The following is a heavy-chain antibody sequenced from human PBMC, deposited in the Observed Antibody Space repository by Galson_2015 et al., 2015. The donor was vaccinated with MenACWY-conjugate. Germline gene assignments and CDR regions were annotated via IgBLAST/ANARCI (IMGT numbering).Heavy chain of an antibody. V-gene: IGHV1-3*01. CDR3: ARSGISGTGWYDY. Sequence: SVKVSCKASGYTFTSYSMHWVRQAPGQRPEWMGWISADSGDTKYSQKFQGRVTITRDTSASAAYMDLNSLRSGDTAVYYCARSGISGTGWYDYWGQGTRVTVTS. CDR1: GYTFTSYS. J-gene: IGHJ4*02. CDR2: ISADSGDT. D-gene: IGHD6-19*01.